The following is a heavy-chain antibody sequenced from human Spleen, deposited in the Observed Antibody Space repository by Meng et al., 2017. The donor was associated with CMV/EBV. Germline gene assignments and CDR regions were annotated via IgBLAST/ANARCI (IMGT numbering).Heavy chain of an antibody. CDR2: INPNSGDT. CDR3: ARDRVPIVACRPQLFDY. J-gene: IGHJ4*02. V-gene: IGHV1-2*02. Sequence: ASVKVSCKASGYTFTGYYIDWVRQAPGQGLEWMGWINPNSGDTHYAQKFQCRVTVTRDTSINTAYLELCGLRSDDTAVYYCARDRVPIVACRPQLFDYWGQGTLVTVSS. D-gene: IGHD1-26*01. CDR1: GYTFTGYY.